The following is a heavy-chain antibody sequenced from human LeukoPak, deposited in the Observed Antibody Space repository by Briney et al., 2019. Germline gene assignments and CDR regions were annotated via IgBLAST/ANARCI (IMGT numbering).Heavy chain of an antibody. J-gene: IGHJ4*02. V-gene: IGHV3-33*01. CDR3: ARDGFSSSWYGRALDY. CDR2: IWYDGSNK. D-gene: IGHD6-13*01. CDR1: GFISYG. Sequence: PGGSLRLSCAASGFISYGMHWVRQAPGKGLEWVAVIWYDGSNKYYADSVKGRFSISRDNSKNSLYLQMNSLRAEDTAVYYCARDGFSSSWYGRALDYWGQGILVTVSS.